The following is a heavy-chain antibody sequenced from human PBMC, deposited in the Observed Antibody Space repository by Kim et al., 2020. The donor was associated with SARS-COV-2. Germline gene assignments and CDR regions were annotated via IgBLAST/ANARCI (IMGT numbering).Heavy chain of an antibody. D-gene: IGHD5-12*01. J-gene: IGHJ4*02. CDR3: ARLRPTPYYFDY. Sequence: YYADSVKGRITISGNNAKNSMYLQLHSLRAEDTAVYYCARLRPTPYYFDYWGQGTLVTVSS. V-gene: IGHV3-21*01.